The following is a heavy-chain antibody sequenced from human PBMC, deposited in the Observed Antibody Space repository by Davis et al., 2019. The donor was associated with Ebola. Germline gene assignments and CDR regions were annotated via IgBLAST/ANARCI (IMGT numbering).Heavy chain of an antibody. CDR2: IYYSGST. J-gene: IGHJ6*02. CDR1: GGSISSYY. V-gene: IGHV4-59*12. CDR3: ARECLNYYGMDV. Sequence: SETLSLTCTVSGGSISSYYWSWIRQPPGKGLEWIGYIYYSGSTNYNPSLKSRVTISVDTSKNLFSLKLSSVTAADTAVYYCARECLNYYGMDVWGQGTTVTVSS.